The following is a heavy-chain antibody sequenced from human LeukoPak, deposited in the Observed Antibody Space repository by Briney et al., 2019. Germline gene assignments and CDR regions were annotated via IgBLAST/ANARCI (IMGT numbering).Heavy chain of an antibody. Sequence: ASVKVSCKPSGYTFTDYAINWVRQVPGQGLEYMGWVNTNTGNTTYAQGFTGRFVFSSDSSVSTAYLQITSLKADDSAIYFCASCNDSSGYFAYWGQGTLVTVSS. CDR2: VNTNTGNT. D-gene: IGHD3-22*01. V-gene: IGHV7-4-1*02. CDR1: GYTFTDYA. J-gene: IGHJ4*02. CDR3: ASCNDSSGYFAY.